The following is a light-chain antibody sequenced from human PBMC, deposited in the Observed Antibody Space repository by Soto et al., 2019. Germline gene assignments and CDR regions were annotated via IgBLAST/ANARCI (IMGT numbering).Light chain of an antibody. J-gene: IGKJ4*01. CDR1: QAIRND. V-gene: IGKV1-6*01. CDR3: LQDHDYPRT. Sequence: AIQLTQSPASLSVSVGDRVTINCWASQAIRNDLAWYQQKPGEAPKILIFAASGLRPGVPSRFSGSGSGTLFTLTITSLQPEDFATYYCLQDHDYPRTFGGGTKLEI. CDR2: AAS.